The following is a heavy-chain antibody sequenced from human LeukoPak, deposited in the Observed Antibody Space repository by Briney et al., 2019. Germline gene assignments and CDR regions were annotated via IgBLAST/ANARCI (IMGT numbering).Heavy chain of an antibody. V-gene: IGHV4-34*01. Sequence: SETLSLTCAVYGGSFSGYYWSWLRQPPGKGLEWIGEINHSGSTNYNPSLKSRVTISVDTSKNQFSLKLSSVTAADTAVYYCARGGITGTSRVWFDPWGQGTLVTVSS. CDR1: GGSFSGYY. CDR2: INHSGST. CDR3: ARGGITGTSRVWFDP. D-gene: IGHD1-20*01. J-gene: IGHJ5*02.